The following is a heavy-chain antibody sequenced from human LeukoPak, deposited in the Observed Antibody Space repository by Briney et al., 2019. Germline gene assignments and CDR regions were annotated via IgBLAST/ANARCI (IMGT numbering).Heavy chain of an antibody. CDR3: ARDDYMDV. J-gene: IGHJ6*03. CDR2: IYYSGST. CDR1: GGSISSYY. V-gene: IGHV4-59*01. Sequence: SSETLSLTCTVSGGSISSYYWSWIRQPPGKGLEWIGYIYYSGSTNYNPSLKSRVTISVDTSKNQFSLKLSSVTAADTAVYYCARDDYMDVWGKGTTVTVSS.